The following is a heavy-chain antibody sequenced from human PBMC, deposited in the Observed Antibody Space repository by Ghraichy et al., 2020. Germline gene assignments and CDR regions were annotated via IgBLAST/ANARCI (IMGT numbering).Heavy chain of an antibody. Sequence: SETLSLTCTVSGGSISNHHWYWIRHRPGQGLEWIWRIQTCGSSNSNPSLKGRATMSIATSMNKFSLKLNYVTAADTAIYFCSRGFDITRIPSYAFDIWCQGTMVTVSS. V-gene: IGHV4-4*07. CDR1: GGSISNHH. D-gene: IGHD1-20*01. CDR3: SRGFDITRIPSYAFDI. J-gene: IGHJ3*02. CDR2: IQTCGSS.